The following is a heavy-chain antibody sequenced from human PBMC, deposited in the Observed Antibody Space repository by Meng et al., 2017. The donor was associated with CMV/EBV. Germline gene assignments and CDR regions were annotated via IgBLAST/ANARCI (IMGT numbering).Heavy chain of an antibody. CDR1: GGSFSGYY. J-gene: IGHJ6*02. V-gene: IGHV4-34*01. Sequence: SETLSLTCAVYGGSFSGYYWSWIRQPPGKGLEWIGEINHSGSTNYNPSLKSRVTISVDTSKNQFSLKLSPVTAADTAVYYCATLYSGSYYYYYYYYGMDVWGQGTTVTVSS. D-gene: IGHD3-10*01. CDR2: INHSGST. CDR3: ATLYSGSYYYYYYYYGMDV.